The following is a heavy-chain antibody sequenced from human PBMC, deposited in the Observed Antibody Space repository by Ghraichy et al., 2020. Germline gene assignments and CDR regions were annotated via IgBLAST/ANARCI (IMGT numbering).Heavy chain of an antibody. CDR3: ARHTLATTSDPLYYYYGMDV. V-gene: IGHV4-34*01. J-gene: IGHJ6*02. Sequence: SETLSLTCGVYGASFSGYYWSWIRQPPGKGLEWIGEINHSGSTNYNPSLKSRVTISVDTSKNQFSLKLSSVTAADTAVYYCARHTLATTSDPLYYYYGMDVWGQGTTVTVSS. D-gene: IGHD4-17*01. CDR1: GASFSGYY. CDR2: INHSGST.